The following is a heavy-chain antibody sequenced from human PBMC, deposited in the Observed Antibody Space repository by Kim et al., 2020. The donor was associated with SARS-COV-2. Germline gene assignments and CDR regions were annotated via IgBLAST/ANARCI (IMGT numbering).Heavy chain of an antibody. V-gene: IGHV3-30-3*01. Sequence: GGSLRLSCTASGFTFSSYAMHWVRQAPGKGLEWVAVISYDGSNKYYADSVKGRFTISRDNSKNTLYLQMNSLRAEDTAVYYCARDRITMVRGVIGYYYYYGMDVWGQGTTVTVSS. CDR1: GFTFSSYA. J-gene: IGHJ6*02. D-gene: IGHD3-10*01. CDR3: ARDRITMVRGVIGYYYYYGMDV. CDR2: ISYDGSNK.